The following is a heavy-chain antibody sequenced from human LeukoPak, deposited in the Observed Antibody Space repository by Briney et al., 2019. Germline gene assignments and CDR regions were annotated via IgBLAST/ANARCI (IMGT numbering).Heavy chain of an antibody. CDR2: IKSKIDGGTT. J-gene: IGHJ4*02. Sequence: GGSLRLSCTASGFTFGDYAMSWVRQPPGKGLEWVGRIKSKIDGGTTDYAAPVKGRFTISRDDSKNTLYLQMKSLKTEETAVYYCTTVGYTYGQFDYWGQGTLVTVSS. D-gene: IGHD5-18*01. V-gene: IGHV3-15*01. CDR3: TTVGYTYGQFDY. CDR1: GFTFGDYA.